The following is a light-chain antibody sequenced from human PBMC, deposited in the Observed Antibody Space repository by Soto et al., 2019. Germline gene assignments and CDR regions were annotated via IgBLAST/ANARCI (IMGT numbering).Light chain of an antibody. CDR1: SSDVGGYNY. V-gene: IGLV2-8*01. CDR3: SSYAGSNNV. CDR2: EVS. Sequence: QSVLTQPPSASGSPGQSVTISCTGTSSDVGGYNYVSWYQQHPGKAPKLMIYEVSKRPSGVPDRFSGSKSGNTASLTVSRLQAEDEADYYCSSYAGSNNVFGTGTKLTVL. J-gene: IGLJ1*01.